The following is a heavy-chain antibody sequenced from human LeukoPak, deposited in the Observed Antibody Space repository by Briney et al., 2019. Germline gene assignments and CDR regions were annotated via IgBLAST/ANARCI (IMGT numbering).Heavy chain of an antibody. CDR1: GFTFSTYG. J-gene: IGHJ4*02. D-gene: IGHD6-13*01. CDR2: IRFDGSNK. CDR3: AKDLRSNRIAAAGRFD. Sequence: GGSLRLSCAASGFTFSTYGMHWVRQAPGKGLEWVAFIRFDGSNKYYADSVKGRFTISRDNSKNTLYLQMNSLRAEDTAVYYCAKDLRSNRIAAAGRFDWGQGTLVTVSS. V-gene: IGHV3-30*02.